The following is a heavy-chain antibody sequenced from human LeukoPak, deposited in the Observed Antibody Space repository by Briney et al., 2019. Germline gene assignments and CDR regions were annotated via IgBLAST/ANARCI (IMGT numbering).Heavy chain of an antibody. D-gene: IGHD2-15*01. Sequence: SETLSLTCTVSGGSISSYYWSWTRQPAGKGLEWIGRIYTSGSTNYNPSLKSRVTMSVDTSKNQFSLKLSSVTAADTAVYYCAREPTRVVVAEGWFDPWGQGTLVTVSS. V-gene: IGHV4-4*07. J-gene: IGHJ5*02. CDR3: AREPTRVVVAEGWFDP. CDR1: GGSISSYY. CDR2: IYTSGST.